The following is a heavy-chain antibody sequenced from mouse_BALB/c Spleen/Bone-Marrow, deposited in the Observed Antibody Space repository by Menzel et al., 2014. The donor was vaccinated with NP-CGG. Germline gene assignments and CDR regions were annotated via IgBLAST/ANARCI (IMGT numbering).Heavy chain of an antibody. CDR1: GFTFSSYT. CDR3: ARQIYLPYFDY. D-gene: IGHD5-5*01. Sequence: EVKLMESGGGLVQPGGSLKLSCAASGFTFSSYTMSWVRQTPEKRLEWVAYISSGGGSTYYPDTVKGRFTISRDNAKNTLYLQMSSLKSEDTAMYYCARQIYLPYFDYWGQGTTLTVSS. V-gene: IGHV5-12-2*01. J-gene: IGHJ2*01. CDR2: ISSGGGST.